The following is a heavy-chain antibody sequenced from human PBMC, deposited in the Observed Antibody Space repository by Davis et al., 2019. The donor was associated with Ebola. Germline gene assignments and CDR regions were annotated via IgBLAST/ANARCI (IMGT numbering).Heavy chain of an antibody. J-gene: IGHJ4*02. CDR1: GFTFSVYY. CDR3: VCQRRLFDH. Sequence: GGSLRLSCAASGFTFSVYYMSWIRQAPGKGPEWVSSISSSASYKNYADSVKGRFTISRDDAKKSLYLQMDSLRAEDTAVYYCVCQRRLFDHWGQGTLVTVSS. D-gene: IGHD5/OR15-5a*01. V-gene: IGHV3-11*06. CDR2: ISSSASYK.